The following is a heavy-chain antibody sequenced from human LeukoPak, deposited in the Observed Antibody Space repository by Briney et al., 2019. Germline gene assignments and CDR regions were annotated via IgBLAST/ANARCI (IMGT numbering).Heavy chain of an antibody. Sequence: PGGSLRLSCAATAFTFSDYYMTWIRQAPGQGLDCASYISSSGGTTYYADSVEGRFTISRDNAKNSLYLQMNSLRAEDTAVYYCAREISTGTILFDPWGQGTLVTVSS. CDR3: AREISTGTILFDP. V-gene: IGHV3-11*01. J-gene: IGHJ5*02. CDR2: ISSSGGTT. CDR1: AFTFSDYY. D-gene: IGHD1-7*01.